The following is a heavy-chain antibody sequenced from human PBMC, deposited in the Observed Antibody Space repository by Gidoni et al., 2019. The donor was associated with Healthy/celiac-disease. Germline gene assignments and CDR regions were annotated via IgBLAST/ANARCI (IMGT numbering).Heavy chain of an antibody. D-gene: IGHD3-22*01. CDR1: GGSISSRRYY. CDR3: ERDTDEDYYDSSGYEKDYFDY. V-gene: IGHV4-39*02. Sequence: QLPLQESCPGLVKPSETLSLTCPVSGGSISSRRYYWGWIRHPPGKGLEWIGSIYYIRSTYNNPNPKSRVTISVETYKNKYSLKLSFVTDADTDVDYCERDTDEDYYDSSGYEKDYFDYWGQGTLVTVSS. J-gene: IGHJ4*02. CDR2: IYYIRST.